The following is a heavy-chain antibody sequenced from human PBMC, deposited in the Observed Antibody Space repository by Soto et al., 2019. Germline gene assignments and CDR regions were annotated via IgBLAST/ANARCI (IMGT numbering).Heavy chain of an antibody. CDR2: ISYDGFIK. Sequence: QVQLVESGGGVVQPGRSLRLSCASSGFSFSTHGMQWVRQAPGKGLEWVAIISYDGFIKYSADDVKGRFTISRDNSKNPVFLQMDSLKAEDPGVYYCAEELEASGGHSGTLNYYYGMDVWGQGTTVIVSS. J-gene: IGHJ6*02. CDR1: GFSFSTHG. D-gene: IGHD3-10*01. CDR3: AEELEASGGHSGTLNYYYGMDV. V-gene: IGHV3-30*18.